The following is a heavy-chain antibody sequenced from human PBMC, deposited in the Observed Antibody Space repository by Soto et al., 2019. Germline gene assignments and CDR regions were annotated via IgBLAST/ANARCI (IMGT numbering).Heavy chain of an antibody. CDR2: ISTTSAYI. Sequence: GGSLRLSCAASGFTFSSYSMNWVRQAPGKGLEWVSSISTTSAYIYYADSVKGRFTISRDNAKNSLYLHMNSLRVEDTAVYYCVWPGGFDPWGQGTLVTVSS. D-gene: IGHD3-16*01. V-gene: IGHV3-21*01. J-gene: IGHJ5*02. CDR3: VWPGGFDP. CDR1: GFTFSSYS.